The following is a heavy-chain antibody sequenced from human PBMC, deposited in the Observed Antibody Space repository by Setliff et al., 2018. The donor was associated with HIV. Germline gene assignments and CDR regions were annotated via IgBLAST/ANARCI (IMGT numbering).Heavy chain of an antibody. CDR2: IAGTSAST. D-gene: IGHD1-26*01. CDR1: GFSFSNYA. J-gene: IGHJ6*02. CDR3: AKPLTQWGVSPYHYAFGV. V-gene: IGHV3-23*01. Sequence: GGSLRLSCAVAGFSFSNYAMTWVRQAPGKGLEWVSAIAGTSASTYYADSVKGRFTISRASSKSMLYLQMNSLRVEDTAIYYCAKPLTQWGVSPYHYAFGVWGQGTTVTVSS.